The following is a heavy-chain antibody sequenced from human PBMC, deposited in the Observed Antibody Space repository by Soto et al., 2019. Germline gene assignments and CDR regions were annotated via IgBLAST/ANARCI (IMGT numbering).Heavy chain of an antibody. D-gene: IGHD3-9*01. CDR2: ISYSGST. CDR3: LRFWPPPYSDALTDYTDAFDY. J-gene: IGHJ4*02. CDR1: GGSICSDSYC. Sequence: QLQLQESGPGLVKPSETLSLTCTVSGGSICSDSYCWGWIRQSPEKRLEWIASISYSGSTYYNPTLKSRVSLPVDTSKGQSTQTPSPLTAADTAVYYRLRFWPPPYSDALTDYTDAFDYWGQGTLVTVSS. V-gene: IGHV4-39*01.